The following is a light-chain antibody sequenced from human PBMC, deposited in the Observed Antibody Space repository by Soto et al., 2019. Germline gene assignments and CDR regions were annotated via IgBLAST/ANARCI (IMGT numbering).Light chain of an antibody. CDR2: END. CDR1: SSNIGNNY. J-gene: IGLJ2*01. CDR3: GAWDSSLSAGV. V-gene: IGLV1-51*02. Sequence: QSVLTQPPSVSAAPGQKVTISCSGSSSNIGNNYVSWYKQFPGTAPKLLIYENDKRPSGIPDRFSASKSGTSATLGITGLQTGDEADYYCGAWDSSLSAGVFGGGTKLTVL.